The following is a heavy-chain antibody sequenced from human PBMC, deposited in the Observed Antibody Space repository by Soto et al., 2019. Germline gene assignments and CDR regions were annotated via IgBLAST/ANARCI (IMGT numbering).Heavy chain of an antibody. V-gene: IGHV5-51*01. J-gene: IGHJ6*02. CDR3: ARLRGSSWDYYYYGMDV. CDR2: IYPGDSDT. Sequence: PGEALKISCKGSGYSFTSYWIGWVRQKPGKSLEWMGIIYPGDSDTRYSPSFQGQVTISAGKSISTAYLQWSSLKASDTAMYYCARLRGSSWDYYYYGMDVWGQGTTVTVSS. D-gene: IGHD6-13*01. CDR1: GYSFTSYW.